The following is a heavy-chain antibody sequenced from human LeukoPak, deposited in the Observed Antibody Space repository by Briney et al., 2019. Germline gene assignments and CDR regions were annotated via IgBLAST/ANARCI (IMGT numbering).Heavy chain of an antibody. CDR3: ARRYYHTTEFDP. CDR1: GYGFSNYW. J-gene: IGHJ5*02. Sequence: GESLRISCKASGYGFSNYWIGWVRQLPGKGPEWVGFIYPADSSTRYSPSFQGQVTISADKSISTAYLQWSSLKASATAMYYCARRYYHTTEFDPWGQGTPVTVSS. V-gene: IGHV5-51*01. CDR2: IYPADSST. D-gene: IGHD3-10*01.